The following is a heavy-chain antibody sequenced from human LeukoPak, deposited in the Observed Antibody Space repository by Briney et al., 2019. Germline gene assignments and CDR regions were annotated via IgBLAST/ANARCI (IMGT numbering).Heavy chain of an antibody. CDR3: ARDLVPGLVDY. CDR1: GGSISSYY. D-gene: IGHD3/OR15-3a*01. J-gene: IGHJ4*02. Sequence: PSETLSLTCTVSGGSISSYYWSWIRQPPGKGLEWIGYIYYSGSTNYNPSLKSRVTISVDTSKNQFSLKLSSVTAADTAVYYCARDLVPGLVDYWGQGTLVTVSS. CDR2: IYYSGST. V-gene: IGHV4-59*01.